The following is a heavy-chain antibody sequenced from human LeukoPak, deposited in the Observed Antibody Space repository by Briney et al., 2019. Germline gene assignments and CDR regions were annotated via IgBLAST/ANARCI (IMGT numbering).Heavy chain of an antibody. Sequence: GGSLRLSCAASGFTFSSYATHWVRQAPGKGLEWVAVISYDGSNKYYADSVKGRSTISRDNSKNTLYLQMNSLRAEDTAVYYCARDARGFGELSDYWGQGTLVTVSS. CDR3: ARDARGFGELSDY. CDR1: GFTFSSYA. V-gene: IGHV3-30-3*01. J-gene: IGHJ4*02. CDR2: ISYDGSNK. D-gene: IGHD3-10*01.